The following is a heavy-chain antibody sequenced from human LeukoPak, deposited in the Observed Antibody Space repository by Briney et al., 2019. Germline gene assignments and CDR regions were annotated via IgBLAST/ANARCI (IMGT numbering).Heavy chain of an antibody. CDR2: IYLSGST. D-gene: IGHD6-13*01. J-gene: IGHJ4*02. CDR1: NYSISSGYC. Sequence: PSETLCLTCTVSNYSISSGYCRGWIRQPPGKGLEWIGSIYLSGSTYSNPSLKSRVNISVDTSKNQFSLNVNSVTAADTAVYYCARAVSSWPNFDYWGQGTLVTVSS. V-gene: IGHV4-38-2*02. CDR3: ARAVSSWPNFDY.